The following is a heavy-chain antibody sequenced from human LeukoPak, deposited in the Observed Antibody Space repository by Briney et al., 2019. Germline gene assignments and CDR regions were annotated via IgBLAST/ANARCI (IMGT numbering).Heavy chain of an antibody. CDR3: ARGSYDYVWGSYRSPIDY. CDR2: INPNSGGT. V-gene: IGHV1-2*02. Sequence: ASVKVSCKASGYTFTGYYMHWVRQAPGQGLEWMGWINPNSGGTNYAQKFQGGVTMTRDTSISTAYMELSRLRSDDTAVYYCARGSYDYVWGSYRSPIDYWGQGTLVTVSS. J-gene: IGHJ4*02. CDR1: GYTFTGYY. D-gene: IGHD3-16*02.